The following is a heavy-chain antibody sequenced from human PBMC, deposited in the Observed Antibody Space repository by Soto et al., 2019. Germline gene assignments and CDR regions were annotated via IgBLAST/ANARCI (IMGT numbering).Heavy chain of an antibody. CDR1: GYTFTSYG. V-gene: IGHV1-18*01. CDR2: ISAYNGNT. J-gene: IGHJ4*02. CDR3: GRGRPFGMGATYCFDS. D-gene: IGHD1-26*01. Sequence: QVQLVQSGAEVKKPGASVKVSCKASGYTFTSYGIRWVRQAPGQGLEWMGWISAYNGNTNYAQKLQGRVTMTTDTARSAADMELRSLRSDVTAVYYCGRGRPFGMGATYCFDSWGQGTLVTVSS.